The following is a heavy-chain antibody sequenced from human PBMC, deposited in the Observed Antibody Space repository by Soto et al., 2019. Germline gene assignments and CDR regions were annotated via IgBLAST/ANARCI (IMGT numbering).Heavy chain of an antibody. J-gene: IGHJ3*02. CDR1: GFTFSHYG. D-gene: IGHD3-16*01. Sequence: QVQLVESGGGVVQPGRSLRLSCAASGFTFSHYGMHWVRQAPGKGLEWVAVIWDDGIKKFYPDSVRGRFTISRDNSENPLFLQINSLTAEDTASYYCVRGGNVAGAFDIWGQGTMVTVSS. CDR3: VRGGNVAGAFDI. CDR2: IWDDGIKK. V-gene: IGHV3-33*01.